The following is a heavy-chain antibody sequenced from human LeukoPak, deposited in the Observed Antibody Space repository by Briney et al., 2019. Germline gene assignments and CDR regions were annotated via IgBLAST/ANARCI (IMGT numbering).Heavy chain of an antibody. Sequence: SETLSLTCAVSGGSVSSGSYYWNWIRQPPGKGLEWIGYIYYSGSTNYNPSLKSRVTISVDTSKNQFSLKLSSVTAADTAVYYCARDPGPNYYYGMDVWGQGTTVTVSS. CDR1: GGSVSSGSYY. CDR2: IYYSGST. V-gene: IGHV4-61*01. CDR3: ARDPGPNYYYGMDV. J-gene: IGHJ6*02.